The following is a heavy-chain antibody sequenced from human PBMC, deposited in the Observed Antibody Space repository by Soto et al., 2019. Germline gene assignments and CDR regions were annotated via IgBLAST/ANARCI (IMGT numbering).Heavy chain of an antibody. J-gene: IGHJ4*02. D-gene: IGHD6-19*01. CDR2: IWYDGGNK. Sequence: QVQLVESGGGVVQPGRSLRLSCAASGFNFSSYVMHWVRQAPGKGLEWVAVIWYDGGNKYYADSVKRRFTISRDNSKNTLYLQTNSLRAEDTAVYYCARDGQWLPRDGLRSSYYFDYWGEGTLVTVSS. CDR1: GFNFSSYV. CDR3: ARDGQWLPRDGLRSSYYFDY. V-gene: IGHV3-33*01.